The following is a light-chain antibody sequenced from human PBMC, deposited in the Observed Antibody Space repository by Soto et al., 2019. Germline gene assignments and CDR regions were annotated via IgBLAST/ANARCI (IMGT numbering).Light chain of an antibody. J-gene: IGLJ1*01. CDR3: SSYTSSSSLGYV. Sequence: QSALTQPASVSGSPGQSINISCTGTSSDVGGYNYVSWYQQHPGKAPKLMIYEVSNRPSGVSNRFSGSKSGNTASLTISGLQAEDEADYYCSSYTSSSSLGYVFGTGTKVTVL. CDR2: EVS. V-gene: IGLV2-14*01. CDR1: SSDVGGYNY.